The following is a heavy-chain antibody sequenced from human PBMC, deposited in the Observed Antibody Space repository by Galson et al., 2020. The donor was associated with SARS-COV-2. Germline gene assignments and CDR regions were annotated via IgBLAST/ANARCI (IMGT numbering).Heavy chain of an antibody. J-gene: IGHJ4*02. CDR2: IIPIFGTA. CDR3: AQWFGEDDFDY. D-gene: IGHD3-10*01. V-gene: IGHV1-69*13. CDR1: GGTFTSYA. Sequence: SVKVSCKASGGTFTSYAISWVRQAPGQGLEWMGGIIPIFGTANYAQKFQGRVTITADESTSTAYMEMDSMRSEYTAVYYCAQWFGEDDFDYWGQGTLVTVSS.